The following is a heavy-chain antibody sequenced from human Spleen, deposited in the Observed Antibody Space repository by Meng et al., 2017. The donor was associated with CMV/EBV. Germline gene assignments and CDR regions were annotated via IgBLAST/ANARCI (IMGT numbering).Heavy chain of an antibody. CDR3: ARDQKYYYDSSGSVGAFDI. Sequence: GESLKISCAASGFTFSSYAMSWVRQAPGKGLEWVSVIYSGGSSTYYADSVKGRFTISRDNSKNTLYLQMDSLRAEDTAVYYCARDQKYYYDSSGSVGAFDIWGQGTMVTVSS. J-gene: IGHJ3*02. CDR1: GFTFSSYA. CDR2: IYSGGSST. D-gene: IGHD3-22*01. V-gene: IGHV3-23*03.